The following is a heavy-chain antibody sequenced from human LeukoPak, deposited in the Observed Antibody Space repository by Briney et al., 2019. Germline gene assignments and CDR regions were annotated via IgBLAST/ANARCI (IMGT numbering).Heavy chain of an antibody. J-gene: IGHJ4*02. V-gene: IGHV3-53*01. D-gene: IGHD6-13*01. CDR1: GLTVRSNY. Sequence: GGSLRLSCAASGLTVRSNYMGWVRQAPGKGLEWVSVIHSGGNTHYADSVKGRFTISRDNSRNTMDLQMNSLRAEDTAVYYCARCDSSRWNGIDYWGQGTLVTVSS. CDR3: ARCDSSRWNGIDY. CDR2: IHSGGNT.